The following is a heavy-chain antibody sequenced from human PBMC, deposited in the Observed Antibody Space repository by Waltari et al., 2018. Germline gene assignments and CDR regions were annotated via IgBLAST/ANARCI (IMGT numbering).Heavy chain of an antibody. CDR1: GGTFSSYA. CDR2: IIPILGIA. V-gene: IGHV1-69*04. CDR3: ARPRWELLPDYYFDY. Sequence: QVQLVQSGAEVKKPGSSVKVSCKASGGTFSSYAISWVRQAPGQGLEWMGGIIPILGIANYAQKFQGRVTITADESTSTAYMELSSLRSEDTAVYYCARPRWELLPDYYFDYWGQGTLVTVSS. D-gene: IGHD1-26*01. J-gene: IGHJ4*02.